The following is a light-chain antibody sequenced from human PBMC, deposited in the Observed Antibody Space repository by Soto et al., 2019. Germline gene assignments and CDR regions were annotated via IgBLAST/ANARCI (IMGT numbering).Light chain of an antibody. CDR2: DAS. Sequence: DIQMTHSPSTLSAYVGDRVTITCRASQSISSWLAWYQQKPGKAPKLLIYDASSLESGVPSRFSGRGSGTEFTLTISSLQPDDFATYYCQQNNSYWTFGQGTKVDIK. CDR3: QQNNSYWT. J-gene: IGKJ1*01. V-gene: IGKV1-5*01. CDR1: QSISSW.